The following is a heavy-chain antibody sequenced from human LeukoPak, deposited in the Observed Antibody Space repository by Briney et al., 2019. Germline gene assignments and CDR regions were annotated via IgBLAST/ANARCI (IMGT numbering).Heavy chain of an antibody. CDR3: ARCVVGAAHTGLYYFDY. J-gene: IGHJ4*02. CDR2: IYPGDSGT. Sequence: GESLKISCKGSGYSFTSYWIGWVRQMPGKGLEWLGIIYPGDSGTRYSPSFQGQVTISADKSISTAYLQWSSLKASDTAVYYCARCVVGAAHTGLYYFDYWGQGSLVTVSS. CDR1: GYSFTSYW. V-gene: IGHV5-51*01. D-gene: IGHD1-26*01.